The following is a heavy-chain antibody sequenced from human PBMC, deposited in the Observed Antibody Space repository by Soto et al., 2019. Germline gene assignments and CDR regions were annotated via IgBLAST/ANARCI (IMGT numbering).Heavy chain of an antibody. V-gene: IGHV1-2*02. CDR2: ISPNSGGT. CDR1: GYTFTDYY. J-gene: IGHJ3*02. Sequence: ASVKGSCKASGYTFTDYYMHWVRQAPGQGLEWMGWISPNSGGTNYAQKFQGRVTMTRDTSISTAYMVLSRLRSDDTAVYYCARDHPGIASRPFAFDIWGPGTMVTVSS. D-gene: IGHD6-6*01. CDR3: ARDHPGIASRPFAFDI.